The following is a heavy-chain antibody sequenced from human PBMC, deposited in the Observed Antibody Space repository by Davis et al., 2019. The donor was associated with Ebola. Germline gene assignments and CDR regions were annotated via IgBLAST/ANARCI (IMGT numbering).Heavy chain of an antibody. V-gene: IGHV3-73*01. CDR3: TTGYYYGSGSYYRDY. D-gene: IGHD3-10*01. J-gene: IGHJ4*02. CDR1: GFTFSGSA. CDR2: IRSKANSYAT. Sequence: GESLKISCAASGFTFSGSAMHWVRQASGKGLEWVCRIRSKANSYATAYAASVKGRFTISRDDSKNTLYLQMNSLKTEDTAVYYCTTGYYYGSGSYYRDYWGQGTLVTVSS.